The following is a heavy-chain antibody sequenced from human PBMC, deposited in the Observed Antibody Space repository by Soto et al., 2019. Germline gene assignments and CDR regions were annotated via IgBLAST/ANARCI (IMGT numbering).Heavy chain of an antibody. J-gene: IGHJ6*03. D-gene: IGHD3-3*01. CDR3: ASNYYDVWRGYYGYYYLDV. Sequence: QVQLVESGGGVVQPGRSLRLSCAASGFTFTTCGMHWVRQAPGKGLEWVALISHDGSNKYYAESVKGRFTISRDNSKNTLNLQMNSPRAEDTAVHYYASNYYDVWRGYYGYYYLDVWGKWTTVTVSS. CDR1: GFTFTTCG. CDR2: ISHDGSNK. V-gene: IGHV3-30*03.